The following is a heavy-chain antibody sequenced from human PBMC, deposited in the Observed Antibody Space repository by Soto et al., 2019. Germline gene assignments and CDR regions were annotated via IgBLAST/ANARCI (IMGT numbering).Heavy chain of an antibody. J-gene: IGHJ5*02. V-gene: IGHV1-2*02. CDR3: ARAWAEAVEAVVDP. Sequence: ASVKVSCKASGYTFTGHYLHWVRQAPGRGLEYMGWITPRSGGTSYAQRFQGRVTMTRDTSISTAYMELRRLRYDDTSVYYCARAWAEAVEAVVDPWGQRTRVTVSS. CDR2: ITPRSGGT. CDR1: GYTFTGHY. D-gene: IGHD6-19*01.